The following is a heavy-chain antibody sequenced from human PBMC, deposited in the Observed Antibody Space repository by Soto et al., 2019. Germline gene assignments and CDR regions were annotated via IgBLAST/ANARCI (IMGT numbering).Heavy chain of an antibody. CDR1: GFTFSSYS. CDR2: ISSSSSYI. Sequence: PGGSLRLSCAASGFTFSSYSMNWVRQAPGKGLEWVSSISSSSSYIYYADSVKGRFTISRDNAKNSLYLQMNSLRAEDTAVYYCARDHCVVIIPVSYYYGMDVWGQGTTVTVSS. J-gene: IGHJ6*02. CDR3: ARDHCVVIIPVSYYYGMDV. D-gene: IGHD3-3*01. V-gene: IGHV3-21*01.